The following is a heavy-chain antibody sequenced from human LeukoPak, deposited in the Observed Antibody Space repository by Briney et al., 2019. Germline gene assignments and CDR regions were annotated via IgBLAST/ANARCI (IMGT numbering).Heavy chain of an antibody. CDR1: GFTFSSYA. CDR3: AKDFWADYYDSSGYGDY. CDR2: ISGSGGST. D-gene: IGHD3-22*01. Sequence: TGGSLRLSCAASGFTFSSYAMSWVRQAPGKGLEWVSAISGSGGSTYYADSVKGRFTISRDNSKNTLYLQMNSLRAEDTAVYYCAKDFWADYYDSSGYGDYWGQGTLVTVSS. J-gene: IGHJ4*02. V-gene: IGHV3-23*01.